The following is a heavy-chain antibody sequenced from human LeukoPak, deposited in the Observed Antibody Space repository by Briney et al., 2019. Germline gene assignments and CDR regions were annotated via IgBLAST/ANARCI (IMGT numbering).Heavy chain of an antibody. CDR1: GFTFSSYA. CDR2: ISGSGGST. Sequence: GGSLRLPCAASGFTFSSYAMSWVRQAPGKGLEWVSAISGSGGSTYYADSVKGRFTISRDNSKNTLYLQMNSLRAEDTAVYYCAKGSNKLLWFGELSPYDYWGQGTLVTVSS. V-gene: IGHV3-23*01. D-gene: IGHD3-10*01. CDR3: AKGSNKLLWFGELSPYDY. J-gene: IGHJ4*02.